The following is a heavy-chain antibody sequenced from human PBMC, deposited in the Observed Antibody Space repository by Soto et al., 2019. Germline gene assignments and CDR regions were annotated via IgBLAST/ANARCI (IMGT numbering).Heavy chain of an antibody. V-gene: IGHV1-18*04. CDR3: ARDDDVWSGYYSSNYYYGMDV. J-gene: IGHJ6*02. Sequence: QVQLVQSGAEVKKPGASVKVSCKASGYTFTSYGISWVRQAPGQGLEWMGWISAYNGNTNYAQKLQGRVTMTTDTSTSTAYMELRSLRSDDTAVYYCARDDDVWSGYYSSNYYYGMDVWGQGTTVTVSS. D-gene: IGHD3-3*01. CDR1: GYTFTSYG. CDR2: ISAYNGNT.